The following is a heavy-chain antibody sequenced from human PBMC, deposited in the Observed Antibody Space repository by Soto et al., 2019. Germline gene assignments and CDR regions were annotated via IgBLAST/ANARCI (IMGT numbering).Heavy chain of an antibody. CDR1: GFTFSSYW. CDR2: INSDGSST. J-gene: IGHJ4*02. Sequence: GGSLRLSCAASGFTFSSYWMHWVRQAPGKGLVWVSRINSDGSSTSYADSVKGRFTISRDNAKNTLYLQMNSLRAEDTAVYYCAREIGSSGFTWAYYFDYWGQGTLVTVSS. D-gene: IGHD6-19*01. CDR3: AREIGSSGFTWAYYFDY. V-gene: IGHV3-74*01.